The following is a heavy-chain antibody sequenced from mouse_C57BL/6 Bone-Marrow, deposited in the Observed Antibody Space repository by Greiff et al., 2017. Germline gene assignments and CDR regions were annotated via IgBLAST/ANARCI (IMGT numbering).Heavy chain of an antibody. CDR1: GFTFSSYG. D-gene: IGHD1-1*01. V-gene: IGHV5-6*02. Sequence: EVKVVESGGDLVKPGGSLKLSCAASGFTFSSYGMSWVRQTPDKRLEWVATISSGGSYTYYPDSVKGRFTISRDNAKNTLYLQMRSLESEDTAMYDCARRGYYGSSPSYWGQGTLVTVSA. J-gene: IGHJ3*01. CDR3: ARRGYYGSSPSY. CDR2: ISSGGSYT.